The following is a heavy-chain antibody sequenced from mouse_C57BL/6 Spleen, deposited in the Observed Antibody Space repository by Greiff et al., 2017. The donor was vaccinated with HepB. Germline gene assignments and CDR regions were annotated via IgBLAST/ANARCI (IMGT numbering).Heavy chain of an antibody. Sequence: VQLKQSGPELVKPGASVKISCKASGYTFTDYYMNWVKQSHGKSLEWIGDINPNNGGTSYNQKFKGKATLTVDKSSSTAYMELRSLTSEDSAVYYCARDDGGFAYWGQGTLVTVSA. CDR2: INPNNGGT. D-gene: IGHD2-3*01. V-gene: IGHV1-26*01. CDR1: GYTFTDYY. CDR3: ARDDGGFAY. J-gene: IGHJ3*01.